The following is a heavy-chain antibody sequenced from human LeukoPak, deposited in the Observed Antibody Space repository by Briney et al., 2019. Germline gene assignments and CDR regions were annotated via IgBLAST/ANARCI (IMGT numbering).Heavy chain of an antibody. J-gene: IGHJ4*02. CDR2: ISGSGANT. D-gene: IGHD2-15*01. CDR3: VKGRALEVVAAFNY. CDR1: GFTFRSYA. V-gene: IGHV3-23*01. Sequence: GGSLRLSCAASGFTFRSYAIHWVRQAPGKGLEWVSAISGSGANTYYADSVKGRFTISRDNSKNTLYLQMNSLRADDTAVYYCVKGRALEVVAAFNYWGQGTVVTVSS.